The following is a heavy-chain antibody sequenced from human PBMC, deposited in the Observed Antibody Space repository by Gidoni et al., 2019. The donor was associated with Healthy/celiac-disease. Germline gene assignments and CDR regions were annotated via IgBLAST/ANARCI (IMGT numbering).Heavy chain of an antibody. Sequence: EVQLFESGGGLVQPGGSLRLSCAASGFPFSSYAITWGRQAPGKGLEWVSALSGSGGSTYYADSVKGRFTISRDNSKNTLYLQMNSLRAEDTAVYYCAKDGPVPAAMDFDYWGQGTLVTVSS. CDR2: LSGSGGST. CDR3: AKDGPVPAAMDFDY. J-gene: IGHJ4*02. V-gene: IGHV3-23*01. CDR1: GFPFSSYA. D-gene: IGHD2-2*01.